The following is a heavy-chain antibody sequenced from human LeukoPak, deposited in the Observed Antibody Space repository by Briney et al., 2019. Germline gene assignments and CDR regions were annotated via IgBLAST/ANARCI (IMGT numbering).Heavy chain of an antibody. CDR1: GYTFTSYG. Sequence: GASVKASCKASGYTFTSYGISWVRQAPGQGLEWMGWISAYNGNTNYAQKLQGRVTMTTDTSTSTAYMELRSLRSDDTAVYYCARTLVGATSFWFDPWGQGTLVTVSS. J-gene: IGHJ5*02. D-gene: IGHD1-26*01. V-gene: IGHV1-18*01. CDR3: ARTLVGATSFWFDP. CDR2: ISAYNGNT.